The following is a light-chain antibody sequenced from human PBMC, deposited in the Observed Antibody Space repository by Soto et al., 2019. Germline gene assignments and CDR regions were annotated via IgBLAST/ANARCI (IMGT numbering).Light chain of an antibody. CDR1: SSDVGGYNY. CDR3: SSYAGSNNYVV. J-gene: IGLJ2*01. Sequence: QSALTQPPSASGSPGQSVTISCTGTSSDVGGYNYVSWYQQHPGKAPKLMIYEVSERPSGVPDRSSGSKSGNTASLTVSGLQAEDEADYYCSSYAGSNNYVVFGGGTKLTVL. CDR2: EVS. V-gene: IGLV2-8*01.